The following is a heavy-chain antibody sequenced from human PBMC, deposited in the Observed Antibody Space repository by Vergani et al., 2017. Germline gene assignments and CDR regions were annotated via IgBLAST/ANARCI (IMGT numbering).Heavy chain of an antibody. Sequence: QVQLQQWGGGLLKPSETLSLTCVVNGGSFTSYHWTWIRQSPGEGLEWVGDIDHTGRPDYNPSLKSRLTMSVGKSRNPFSLTLNSVTATDTAIYFCARVNTETNGHLYYYYYMDVWGQGTAVTVS. CDR2: IDHTGRP. CDR1: GGSFTSYH. CDR3: ARVNTETNGHLYYYYYMDV. J-gene: IGHJ6*03. V-gene: IGHV4-34*01. D-gene: IGHD4-11*01.